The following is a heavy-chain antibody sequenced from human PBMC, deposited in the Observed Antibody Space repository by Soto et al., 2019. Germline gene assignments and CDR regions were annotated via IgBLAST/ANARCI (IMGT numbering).Heavy chain of an antibody. Sequence: ASVKVSCKASGYTFTSYAMNWVRQAPGQRLEWMGWINAGNGNTKYSQKFQGRVTITRDTSASTAYMELSSLRSEDTAVYYCARDVGSLAWDYWGQGTLVTVSS. CDR1: GYTFTSYA. CDR2: INAGNGNT. CDR3: ARDVGSLAWDY. J-gene: IGHJ4*02. V-gene: IGHV1-3*01. D-gene: IGHD3-16*01.